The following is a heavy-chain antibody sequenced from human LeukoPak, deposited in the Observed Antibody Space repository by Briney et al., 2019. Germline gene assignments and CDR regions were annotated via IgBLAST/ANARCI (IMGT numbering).Heavy chain of an antibody. CDR2: IIPIFGTA. J-gene: IGHJ3*02. Sequence: GASVKVSCKASGGTFSSYAISWVRQAPGQGLEWMGGIIPIFGTANYAQKFQGRVTITTDESTSTAYMELSSLRSEDTAVYYCARDRFDWSNYYAFDIWGQGTMVTVSS. V-gene: IGHV1-69*05. CDR3: ARDRFDWSNYYAFDI. D-gene: IGHD3-9*01. CDR1: GGTFSSYA.